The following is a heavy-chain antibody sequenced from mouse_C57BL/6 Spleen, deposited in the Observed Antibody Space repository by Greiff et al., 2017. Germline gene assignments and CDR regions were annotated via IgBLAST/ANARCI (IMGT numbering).Heavy chain of an antibody. D-gene: IGHD2-2*01. J-gene: IGHJ4*01. V-gene: IGHV14-4*01. CDR2: IDPDNGDT. CDR3: TTRGYGAYAMGY. Sequence: EVQLQQSGAELVRPRASVKLSCTASGFNIKDDYMHWVKQRPEQGLEWIGWIDPDNGDTEYAPKFQGKATITADTSSNTAYLQLSSLTSEDTAVYYCTTRGYGAYAMGYWGQGTAVTVSS. CDR1: GFNIKDDY.